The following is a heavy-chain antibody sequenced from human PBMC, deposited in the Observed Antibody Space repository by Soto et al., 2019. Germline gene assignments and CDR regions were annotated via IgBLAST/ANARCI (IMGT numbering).Heavy chain of an antibody. J-gene: IGHJ3*02. V-gene: IGHV1-69*12. CDR3: ARDLIRITMVRGVSNHAFDI. CDR1: GGTFSSYA. CDR2: IIPIFGTA. Sequence: QAQLVQSGAEVKKPGSSVKVSCKASGGTFSSYAISWVRQAPGQGLEWMGGIIPIFGTADYAQKFQGRVTITADEYTSTAYIELSSLRSEDTAVYYCARDLIRITMVRGVSNHAFDIWGQGTMVTVSS. D-gene: IGHD3-10*01.